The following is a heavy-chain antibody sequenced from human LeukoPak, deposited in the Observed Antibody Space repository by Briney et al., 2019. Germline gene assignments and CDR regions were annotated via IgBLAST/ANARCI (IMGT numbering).Heavy chain of an antibody. CDR1: GFTFSNAW. V-gene: IGHV3-15*01. CDR2: IKSKTDGGTT. CDR3: TGRRFGELSYYYYGMDV. J-gene: IGHJ6*02. D-gene: IGHD3-10*01. Sequence: PGGSLRLSCAASGFTFSNAWMSWVRQAPGKGLEWVGRIKSKTDGGTTDYAAPVKGRFTISRDDSKNTLYLQMNSLKTEDTAVYYCTGRRFGELSYYYYGMDVWGQGTTVTVSS.